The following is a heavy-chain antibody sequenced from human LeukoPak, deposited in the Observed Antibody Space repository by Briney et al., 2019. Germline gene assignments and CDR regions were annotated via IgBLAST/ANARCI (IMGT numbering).Heavy chain of an antibody. CDR3: TKDRSSSPNWFEP. Sequence: GGSLRLSCAAPGFSFSNYGMHWVRQAPGKGLEWVAVVSYDGSDKYYADSVKGRFTISRDNSKNTLYLEMNSLKSEDTAVYFCTKDRSSSPNWFEPWGQGTLVTVSS. CDR1: GFSFSNYG. V-gene: IGHV3-30*18. CDR2: VSYDGSDK. J-gene: IGHJ5*02. D-gene: IGHD6-13*01.